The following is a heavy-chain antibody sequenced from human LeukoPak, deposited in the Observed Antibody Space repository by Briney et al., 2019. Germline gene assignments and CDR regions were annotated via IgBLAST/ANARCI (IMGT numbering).Heavy chain of an antibody. V-gene: IGHV3-64*01. D-gene: IGHD2-2*01. CDR1: GFTFSTYA. Sequence: TGGSLRLSCAASGFTFSTYAMHWVRQAPGKGLEYVSAISSNGGSTYYANSVKGRFTISRDNSKNTLYLQMGSLRAVDMAVYYCARDYCSSTSCLLDYWGQGTLVTVSS. CDR3: ARDYCSSTSCLLDY. J-gene: IGHJ4*02. CDR2: ISSNGGST.